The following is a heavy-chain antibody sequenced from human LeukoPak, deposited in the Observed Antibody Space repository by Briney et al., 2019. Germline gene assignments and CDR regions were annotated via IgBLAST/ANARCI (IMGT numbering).Heavy chain of an antibody. CDR3: TRRVVAAARCYNLFDP. D-gene: IGHD2-2*01. Sequence: SETLSLTCAVYGGSFNDYYWNWVRQPPGKGLEWIGEINARGDTNYNPSLKSRVTISVDSSKNQFSLTLTSMIAADTAIYYWTRRVVAAARCYNLFDPWGQGTPVTVSS. V-gene: IGHV4-34*01. CDR2: INARGDT. CDR1: GGSFNDYY. J-gene: IGHJ5*02.